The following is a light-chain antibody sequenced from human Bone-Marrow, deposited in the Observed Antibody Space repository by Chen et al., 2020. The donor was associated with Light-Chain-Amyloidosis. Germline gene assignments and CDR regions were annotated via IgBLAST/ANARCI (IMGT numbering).Light chain of an antibody. CDR3: CAYTGSSTWV. J-gene: IGLJ3*02. Sequence: QSALTQPPPVSGSHGHSSTISCTASNSDVGNYNLVSWYQHHPGKAPKLIIYGDFKRPSGVSNRFSGSKSGNTASLTIAGLQNEDEAHYHCCAYTGSSTWVFGGGTKLTVL. V-gene: IGLV2-23*01. CDR2: GDF. CDR1: NSDVGNYNL.